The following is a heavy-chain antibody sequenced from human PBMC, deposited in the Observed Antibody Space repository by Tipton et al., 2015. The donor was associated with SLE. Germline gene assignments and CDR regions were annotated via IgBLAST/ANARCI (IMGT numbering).Heavy chain of an antibody. CDR1: GFTFSNYE. CDR2: ISTSGTSK. V-gene: IGHV3-48*03. Sequence: GSLRLSCAASGFTFSNYEFNWVRQAPGKGLEWVSYISTSGTSKIYADSVRGRFTISRDNAKNSVYLQINSLRAEDTALYYCVTAAPSRHWGQGTLVTVSS. D-gene: IGHD2/OR15-2a*01. CDR3: VTAAPSRH. J-gene: IGHJ4*02.